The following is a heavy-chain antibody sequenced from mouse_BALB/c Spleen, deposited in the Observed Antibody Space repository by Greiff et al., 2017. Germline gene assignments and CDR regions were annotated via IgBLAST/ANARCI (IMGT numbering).Heavy chain of an antibody. Sequence: EVELVESGGGLVKPGGSLKLSCAASGYTFSSYTMSWVRQTPEKRLEWVATISSGGSYTYYPDSVKGRFTITRDNAKNTLYLQMSSLKSEDTAMYYCTRDYYGSSYVLYYAMDYWGQGTSVTVSA. J-gene: IGHJ4*01. CDR3: TRDYYGSSYVLYYAMDY. V-gene: IGHV5-6-4*01. CDR1: GYTFSSYT. CDR2: ISSGGSYT. D-gene: IGHD1-1*01.